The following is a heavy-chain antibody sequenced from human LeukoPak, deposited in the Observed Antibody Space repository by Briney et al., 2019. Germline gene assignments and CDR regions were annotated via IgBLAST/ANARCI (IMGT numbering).Heavy chain of an antibody. CDR1: GFTFSSYE. D-gene: IGHD6-6*01. V-gene: IGHV3-48*03. CDR3: ARVGQLVAGGFDY. Sequence: GGSLRLSCAASGFTFSSYEMNWVRQAPGKGLEWVSYISSSGSTIYYADSVKGRFTISRDNAKNSLYLQMNGLRAEDTAVYYCARVGQLVAGGFDYWGQGTLVTVSS. CDR2: ISSSGSTI. J-gene: IGHJ4*02.